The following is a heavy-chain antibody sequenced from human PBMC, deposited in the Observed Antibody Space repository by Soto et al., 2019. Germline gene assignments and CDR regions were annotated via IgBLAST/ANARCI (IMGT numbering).Heavy chain of an antibody. CDR2: IWYDGSNK. J-gene: IGHJ4*02. CDR1: GFTFSSYG. CDR3: AREVRGNSARGFDY. D-gene: IGHD3-10*01. V-gene: IGHV3-33*01. Sequence: QVQLVESGGGVVQPGRSLRLSCAASGFTFSSYGMHWVRQAPGKGLEWVAVIWYDGSNKYYADSVKGRFTISRDNSKNTLYLQMNSLRAEDTAVYYCAREVRGNSARGFDYWGQGTLVTVSS.